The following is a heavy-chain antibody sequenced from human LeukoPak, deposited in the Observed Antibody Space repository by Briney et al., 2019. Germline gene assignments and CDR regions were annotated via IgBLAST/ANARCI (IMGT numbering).Heavy chain of an antibody. Sequence: PSETLSLTCTVSGGSISSGSYYWSWLRQPAGKGLEWIGRIYTSGSTNYNPSLKSRVTISVDTSKNQFSLKLSSVTAADTAVYYCAREKRVPAAPFDPWGQGTLVTVSS. J-gene: IGHJ5*02. CDR3: AREKRVPAAPFDP. CDR2: IYTSGST. V-gene: IGHV4-61*02. D-gene: IGHD2-2*01. CDR1: GGSISSGSYY.